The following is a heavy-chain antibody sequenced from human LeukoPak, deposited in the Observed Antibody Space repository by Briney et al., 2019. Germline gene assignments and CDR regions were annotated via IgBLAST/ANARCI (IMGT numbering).Heavy chain of an antibody. CDR2: IYSGGST. CDR3: AKTIGYCSGGSCYAPFDYYGMDV. D-gene: IGHD2-15*01. Sequence: GGSLRLSCAASGFTVSSSYMSWVRQAPGKGLEWVSVIYSGGSTYYADSVKGRFTISRDNSKNTLYLQMNSLRAEDTAVYYCAKTIGYCSGGSCYAPFDYYGMDVWGQGTTVTVSS. CDR1: GFTVSSSY. V-gene: IGHV3-53*01. J-gene: IGHJ6*02.